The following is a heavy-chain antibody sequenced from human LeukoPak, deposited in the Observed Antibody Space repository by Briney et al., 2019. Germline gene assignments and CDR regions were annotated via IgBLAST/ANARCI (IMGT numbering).Heavy chain of an antibody. CDR2: INPNSGGT. CDR3: ASTGVSSSSDYYYYYVDV. CDR1: VYTFTGYY. V-gene: IGHV1-2*02. D-gene: IGHD6-13*01. J-gene: IGHJ6*03. Sequence: ASVTVCCSAAVYTFTGYYMHWVRQAPGQGLEWMGWINPNSGGTNYAQTFRGRVTTTRDTSISTAYMELSRLRSDDTAVYYCASTGVSSSSDYYYYYVDVWGKGTTVTVSS.